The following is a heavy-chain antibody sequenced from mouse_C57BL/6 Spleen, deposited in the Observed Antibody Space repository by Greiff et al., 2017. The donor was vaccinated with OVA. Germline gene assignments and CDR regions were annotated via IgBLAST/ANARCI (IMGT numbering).Heavy chain of an antibody. D-gene: IGHD1-1*01. CDR2: ISYDGSN. Sequence: DVQLQESGPGLVKPSQSLSLTCSVTGYSITSGYYWNWIRQFPGNKLEWMGYISYDGSNNYNPSLKNRISITRDTSKNQFFLKLNSVTTEDTATYYCASPLYYYGSSHWYFDVWGTGTTVTVSS. J-gene: IGHJ1*03. CDR1: GYSITSGYY. V-gene: IGHV3-6*01. CDR3: ASPLYYYGSSHWYFDV.